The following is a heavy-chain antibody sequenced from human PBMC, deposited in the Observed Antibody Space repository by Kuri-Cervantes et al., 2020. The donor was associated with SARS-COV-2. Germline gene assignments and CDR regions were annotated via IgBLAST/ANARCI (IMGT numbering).Heavy chain of an antibody. CDR2: IYYSGST. V-gene: IGHV4-59*01. CDR1: GGSISSYY. CDR3: AGGGYSSGWYAVD. D-gene: IGHD6-19*01. Sequence: GSLRLSCTVSGGSISSYYWSWIRQPPGKGLEWIGYIYYSGSTNYNPSLKSRVTISVDTSKNRFSLKLSSVTAADTAVYYCAGGGYSSGWYAVDWGQGTLVTVSS. J-gene: IGHJ4*02.